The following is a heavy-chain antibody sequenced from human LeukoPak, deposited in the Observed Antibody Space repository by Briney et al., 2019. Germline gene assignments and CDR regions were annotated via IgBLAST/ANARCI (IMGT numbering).Heavy chain of an antibody. J-gene: IGHJ4*02. Sequence: GESLRLSCVSSGFTFNSYAINWVRQAPGKGLEWVSVMTPNGDHTYYSDSVKGRFTISRDNSKNTLYLQMNSLRAEDTAVYYCAKGYTSGWSGFSAFDYWGQGTLVTVSS. CDR1: GFTFNSYA. CDR3: AKGYTSGWSGFSAFDY. V-gene: IGHV3-23*01. D-gene: IGHD6-19*01. CDR2: MTPNGDHT.